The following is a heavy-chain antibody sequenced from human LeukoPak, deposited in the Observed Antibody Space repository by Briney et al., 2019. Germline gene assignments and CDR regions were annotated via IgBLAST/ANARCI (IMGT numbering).Heavy chain of an antibody. CDR1: GYTFNNYA. D-gene: IGHD2-15*01. Sequence: SVKVSCKASGYTFNNYAISWVRQAPGQGLEWMGGIIPIFGTANYAQKFQGRVTITADESTSTAYMELSSLRSEDTAVYYCASVGRCSGGSCYFFFDYWGQGTLVTVSS. CDR2: IIPIFGTA. J-gene: IGHJ4*02. V-gene: IGHV1-69*13. CDR3: ASVGRCSGGSCYFFFDY.